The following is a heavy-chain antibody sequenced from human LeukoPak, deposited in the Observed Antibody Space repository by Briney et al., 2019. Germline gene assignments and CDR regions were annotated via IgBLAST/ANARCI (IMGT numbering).Heavy chain of an antibody. CDR1: GYTFTSYD. J-gene: IGHJ4*02. CDR3: ARGLYCSSASCSDY. V-gene: IGHV1-8*01. CDR2: MNPNSGNT. Sequence: ASVKVSCKASGYTFTSYDINWVGQAPGQGLEWMGWMNPNSGNTGYAQKFQGRVTMTRNTSISTAYMELSSLRSEDTAVYYCARGLYCSSASCSDYWGQGTLVTVSS. D-gene: IGHD2-2*01.